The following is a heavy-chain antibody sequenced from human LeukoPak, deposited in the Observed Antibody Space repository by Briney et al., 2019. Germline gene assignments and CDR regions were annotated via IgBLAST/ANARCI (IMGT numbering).Heavy chain of an antibody. V-gene: IGHV1-2*02. Sequence: ASVTVSCNASGYTFTVYYMHWVCLPPGQGLEWVGWINLNSGGTKYAQKFQGRVTLTRDTSVTTTYMELSSPRSDAAAAYYCATGDTLKRPYYSDYWGQGALVTVSS. CDR2: INLNSGGT. CDR3: ATGDTLKRPYYSDY. J-gene: IGHJ4*02. CDR1: GYTFTVYY. D-gene: IGHD5-18*01.